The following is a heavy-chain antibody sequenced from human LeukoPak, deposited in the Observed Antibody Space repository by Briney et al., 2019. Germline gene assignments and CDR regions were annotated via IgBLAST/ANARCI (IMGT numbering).Heavy chain of an antibody. V-gene: IGHV3-48*03. CDR1: GFTFSRYE. CDR2: ISSSGSTI. CDR3: ARASLGYCSGGSCYYYGMDV. Sequence: PGGSLSLSCAASGFTFSRYEMNWVRRAPGTGPEWVSYISSSGSTIYYADSVQGRFTISIDNAKNSLYLQMNSLRAEDTAVYYCARASLGYCSGGSCYYYGMDVWGQGTTVTVSS. D-gene: IGHD2-15*01. J-gene: IGHJ6*02.